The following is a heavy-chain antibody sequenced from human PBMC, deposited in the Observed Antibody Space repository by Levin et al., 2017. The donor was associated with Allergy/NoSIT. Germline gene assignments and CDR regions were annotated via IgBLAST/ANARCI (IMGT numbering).Heavy chain of an antibody. J-gene: IGHJ4*02. Sequence: AGGSLRLSCTGSGFTFGDYAMSWVRQAPGKGLEWVGFIRNKAHGGTTEYAASVKGRLTISRDDTKSIAYLQMNSLKTEDTAVYFCARGGPPNYDYIWGSYRDGYFDYWGQGTLVTVSS. V-gene: IGHV3-49*04. CDR1: GFTFGDYA. CDR3: ARGGPPNYDYIWGSYRDGYFDY. CDR2: IRNKAHGGTT. D-gene: IGHD3-16*02.